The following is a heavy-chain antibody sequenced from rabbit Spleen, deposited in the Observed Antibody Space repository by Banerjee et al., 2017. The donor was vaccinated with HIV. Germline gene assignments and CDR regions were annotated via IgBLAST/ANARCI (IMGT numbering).Heavy chain of an antibody. CDR2: IYTGIGTT. V-gene: IGHV1S45*01. CDR3: VRDEAGYAGYGPYYLNL. CDR1: EFSFSSSYW. D-gene: IGHD7-1*01. J-gene: IGHJ4*01. Sequence: QEQLEASGGDLVKPEGSLTLTCTASEFSFSSSYWICWVRQAPEKGLEWIGGIYTGIGTTYYASWVNGRFTISRHNAQNTLYLQLNSLTAADTATYCCVRDEAGYAGYGPYYLNLWGQGTLVTVS.